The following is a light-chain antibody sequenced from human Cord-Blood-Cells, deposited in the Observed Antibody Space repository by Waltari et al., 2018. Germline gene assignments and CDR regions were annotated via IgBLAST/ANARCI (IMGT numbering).Light chain of an antibody. J-gene: IGKJ2*01. V-gene: IGKV1-39*01. CDR2: AAS. CDR3: QQSYSTPMYT. Sequence: DIQMTQSPSSLSASVGDRVTITCLASQSISSYLTWYQQKPGKAPKLLIYAASSLQSGVPSRFSGSGSGTDFTLTISSLQPEDFATYYCQQSYSTPMYTFGQGTKLEIK. CDR1: QSISSY.